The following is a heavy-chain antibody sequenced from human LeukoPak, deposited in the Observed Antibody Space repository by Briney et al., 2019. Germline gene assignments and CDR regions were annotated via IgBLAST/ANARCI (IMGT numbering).Heavy chain of an antibody. CDR1: GFTFDDCA. J-gene: IGHJ4*02. D-gene: IGHD5-12*01. Sequence: GGSLRLSCAASGFTFDDCAMHWVRQAPGKGLEWVSGISWNSGSIGYADSVKGRFTISRDNAKNSLHLQMNSLRAEDTALYYCAKVSDSGYDYFDYWGQGTLVTVSS. CDR2: ISWNSGSI. V-gene: IGHV3-9*01. CDR3: AKVSDSGYDYFDY.